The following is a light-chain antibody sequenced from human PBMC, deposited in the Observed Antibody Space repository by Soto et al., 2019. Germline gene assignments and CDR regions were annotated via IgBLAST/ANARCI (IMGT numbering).Light chain of an antibody. CDR2: GAS. CDR1: QSVSSN. CDR3: QQFNNWPLS. Sequence: EIVMTQSLATLSVSPGERATLSCRASQSVSSNLAWYQHKPGQAPRLLIYGASTRAPGVPARFSGSGSGTEFTLTLSNLQSADIAVYYCQQFNNWPLSFGQGTKVEIK. J-gene: IGKJ1*01. V-gene: IGKV3D-15*01.